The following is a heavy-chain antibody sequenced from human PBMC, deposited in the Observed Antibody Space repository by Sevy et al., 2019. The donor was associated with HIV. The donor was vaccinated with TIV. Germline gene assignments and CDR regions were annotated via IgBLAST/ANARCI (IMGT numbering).Heavy chain of an antibody. Sequence: GGSLRLSCAASGFSFSSYALHWVRQAPGKGLEYVSAISSNGGSTYYADSVKGRFTISRDNSKNTLYLQMGSLRAEDMAGYYCAGEGGGGYSYSLDYWGQGTLVTVSS. J-gene: IGHJ4*02. CDR3: AGEGGGGYSYSLDY. V-gene: IGHV3-64*02. D-gene: IGHD5-18*01. CDR1: GFSFSSYA. CDR2: ISSNGGST.